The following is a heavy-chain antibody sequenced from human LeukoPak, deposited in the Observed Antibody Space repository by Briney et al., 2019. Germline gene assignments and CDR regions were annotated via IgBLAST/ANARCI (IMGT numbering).Heavy chain of an antibody. CDR2: INPSGGST. D-gene: IGHD3-22*01. CDR3: ARQFRGYYYDSSGYYAGRAFDI. J-gene: IGHJ3*02. V-gene: IGHV1-46*03. Sequence: GASVKVSCKASGYTFTSYYMHWVRQAPGQGLEWMGIINPSGGSTSYAQKFQGRVTMTRDTSTSTVYMELSSLRSEDTAVYYCARQFRGYYYDSSGYYAGRAFDIWGQGTMVTVSS. CDR1: GYTFTSYY.